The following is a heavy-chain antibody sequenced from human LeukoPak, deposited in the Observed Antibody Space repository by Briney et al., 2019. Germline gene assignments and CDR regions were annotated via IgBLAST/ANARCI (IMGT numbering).Heavy chain of an antibody. CDR2: ISYDGSNK. Sequence: GGSLRLSCAASGFTFSSYAMHWVRQAPGKGLEWVAVISYDGSNKYYADSVKGRFTISRDNSKNTLYLQMNSLRAEDTAVYYCARVSRCSGGSCYSNYYYYFGMDVWGQGTTVTVSS. CDR3: ARVSRCSGGSCYSNYYYYFGMDV. CDR1: GFTFSSYA. D-gene: IGHD2-15*01. V-gene: IGHV3-30-3*01. J-gene: IGHJ6*02.